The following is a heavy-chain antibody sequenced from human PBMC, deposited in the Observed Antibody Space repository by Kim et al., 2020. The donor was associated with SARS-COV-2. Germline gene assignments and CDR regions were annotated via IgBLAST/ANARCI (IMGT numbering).Heavy chain of an antibody. V-gene: IGHV3-74*01. D-gene: IGHD3-10*01. CDR3: FRGGVDF. Sequence: GGSLRLSCAASGFTFSDSWMDWVRQTAGGGLLWVARINPDGTSTYYPDSVKGRFAISRDNSKNTLYLQMNSLRTEDTAVYYCFRGGVDFWGQEPWSPSPQ. CDR2: INPDGTST. J-gene: IGHJ4*01. CDR1: GFTFSDSW.